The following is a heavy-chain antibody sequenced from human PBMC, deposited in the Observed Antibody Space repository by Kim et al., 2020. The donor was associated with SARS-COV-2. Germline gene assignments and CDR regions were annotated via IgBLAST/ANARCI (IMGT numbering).Heavy chain of an antibody. Sequence: GGSLRLSCAASGFTFSGSAIHWVRQASGKGLAWVCRIRSKANSYATTYAASVRGRFSISRDESKNTAYLQMNNLKTEETASYYCTSVPATTSALSDAFD. J-gene: IGHJ3*02. D-gene: IGHD1-1*01. CDR1: GFTFSGSA. V-gene: IGHV3-73*01. CDR2: IRSKANSYAT. CDR3: TSVPATTSALSDAFD.